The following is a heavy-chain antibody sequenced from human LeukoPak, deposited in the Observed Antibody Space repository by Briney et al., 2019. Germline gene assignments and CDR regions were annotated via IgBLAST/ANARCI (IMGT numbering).Heavy chain of an antibody. CDR2: ISYDGSNK. CDR3: ARGLAYCGGDCYSGLGY. D-gene: IGHD2-21*02. V-gene: IGHV3-30-3*01. CDR1: GFTFSSYA. J-gene: IGHJ4*02. Sequence: GGSLRLSCAASGFTFSSYAMNWVRQAPGKGLEWVAVISYDGSNKYYADSVKGRFTISRDNSKNTLYLQMNSLRAEDTAVYYCARGLAYCGGDCYSGLGYWGQGTLVTVSS.